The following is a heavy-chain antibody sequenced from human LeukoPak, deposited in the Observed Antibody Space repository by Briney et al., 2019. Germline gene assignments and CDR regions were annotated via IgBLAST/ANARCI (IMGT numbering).Heavy chain of an antibody. D-gene: IGHD1/OR15-1a*01. CDR3: ARGDGEAAAGTENWFDP. CDR2: MNPNSGNT. V-gene: IGHV1-8*01. CDR1: GYTFTSYD. J-gene: IGHJ5*02. Sequence: ASVKVSCKASGYTFTSYDINWVRQATGQGLEWMGWMNPNSGNTGYAQKFQGRVTMTRDMSTNTVYMELSSLRSEDTAVYYCARGDGEAAAGTENWFDPWGQGTLVTVSS.